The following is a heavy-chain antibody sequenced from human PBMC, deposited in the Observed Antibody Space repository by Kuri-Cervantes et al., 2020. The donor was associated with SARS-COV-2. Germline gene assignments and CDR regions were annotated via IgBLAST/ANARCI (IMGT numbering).Heavy chain of an antibody. D-gene: IGHD5-18*01. CDR3: ARDRASWIQLFYYYYYGMDV. CDR1: GFTFDDYG. J-gene: IGHJ6*02. CDR2: INWNGGST. Sequence: GESLKISCAASGFTFDDYGMSWVRQAPGKGLEWVSGINWNGGSTGYADSVKGRFTISRDNAKNSLYLQMNSLRAEDTAVYYCARDRASWIQLFYYYYYGMDVWGQGTTVTVSS. V-gene: IGHV3-20*04.